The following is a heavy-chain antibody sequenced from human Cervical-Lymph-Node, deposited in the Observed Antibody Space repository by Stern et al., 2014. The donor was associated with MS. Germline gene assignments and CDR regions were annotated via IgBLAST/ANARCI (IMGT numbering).Heavy chain of an antibody. J-gene: IGHJ4*02. Sequence: VQLVESGGGVVQPGRSLRLSCAASGFSFSRYGMHWVRQAPGKGLGWVAVISSDLSNIYYADSVKGRFSITRDNSKNTLDLQMNSLRPEDTAMYYCVKEPLTLGGVIPYQFDSWGQGTLVTVSS. CDR2: ISSDLSNI. CDR1: GFSFSRYG. CDR3: VKEPLTLGGVIPYQFDS. V-gene: IGHV3-30*18. D-gene: IGHD3-16*02.